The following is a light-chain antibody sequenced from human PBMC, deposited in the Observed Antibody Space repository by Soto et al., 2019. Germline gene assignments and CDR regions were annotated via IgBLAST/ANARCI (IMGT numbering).Light chain of an antibody. CDR1: GSDVGGNNY. V-gene: IGLV2-14*01. CDR2: DVS. CDR3: SSYTSNSTPGV. J-gene: IGLJ3*02. Sequence: QSALTQPASVSGSPGQSITISCTGTGSDVGGNNYVSLYQQHPGKAPKLMIYDVSNRPSGVSNRFSGSKSGNTASLTISGLQAEDEADYYCSSYTSNSTPGVFGGGTKLTVL.